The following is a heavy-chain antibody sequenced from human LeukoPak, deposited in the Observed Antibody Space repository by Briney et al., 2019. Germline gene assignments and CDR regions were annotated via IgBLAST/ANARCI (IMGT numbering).Heavy chain of an antibody. D-gene: IGHD6-19*01. Sequence: GGSLRLSCAASGFTFSSYAMSWVRQAPGKGLEWVSAISGSGGSTYYADSVKGRFTISRDNSKNTLYLQMNSLRGEDTAVYYCARGLGSSGCLNYWGQGTLVTVSS. V-gene: IGHV3-23*01. J-gene: IGHJ4*02. CDR1: GFTFSSYA. CDR2: ISGSGGST. CDR3: ARGLGSSGCLNY.